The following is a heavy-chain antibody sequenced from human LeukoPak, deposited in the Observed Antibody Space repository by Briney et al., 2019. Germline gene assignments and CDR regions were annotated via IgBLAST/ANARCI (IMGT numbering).Heavy chain of an antibody. Sequence: GGSLRLSCAVSGFTFSRHWMSWVRQAPGKGLEWLANIKQDGSEKYYVDSVEGRFTISRDNAKNSLYLQMNSLRAEDTAVYYCARSYYGSGTSYGMDVWGQGATVTVSS. V-gene: IGHV3-7*01. CDR2: IKQDGSEK. D-gene: IGHD3-10*01. CDR3: ARSYYGSGTSYGMDV. J-gene: IGHJ6*02. CDR1: GFTFSRHW.